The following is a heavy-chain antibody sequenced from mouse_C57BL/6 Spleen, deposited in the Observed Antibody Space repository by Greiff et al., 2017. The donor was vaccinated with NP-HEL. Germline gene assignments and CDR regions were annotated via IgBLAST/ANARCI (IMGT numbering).Heavy chain of an antibody. D-gene: IGHD1-1*01. CDR1: GYTFTDYY. CDR2: IYPGSGNT. Sequence: VQGVESGAELVRPGASVKLSCKASGYTFTDYYINWVKQRPGQGLEWIARIYPGSGNTYYNEKFKGKATLTAEKSSSTAYMQLSSLTSEDSAVYFCARTYYGSSSWFAYWGQGTLVTVSA. CDR3: ARTYYGSSSWFAY. V-gene: IGHV1-76*01. J-gene: IGHJ3*01.